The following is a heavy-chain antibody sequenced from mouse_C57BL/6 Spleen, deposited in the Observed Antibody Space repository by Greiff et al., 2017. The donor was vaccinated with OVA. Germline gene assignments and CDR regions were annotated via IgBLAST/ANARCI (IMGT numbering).Heavy chain of an antibody. CDR2: IYPGDGDT. V-gene: IGHV1-82*01. Sequence: QVQLQQSGPELVKPGASVKISCKASGYAFSSSWMHWVKQRPGKGLEWIGRIYPGDGDTNYNGKFKGKATLTADKSSSTAYMQLSSLTSEDSAVYFCARGWDETWFAYWGQGTLVTVSA. J-gene: IGHJ3*01. D-gene: IGHD4-1*01. CDR1: GYAFSSSW. CDR3: ARGWDETWFAY.